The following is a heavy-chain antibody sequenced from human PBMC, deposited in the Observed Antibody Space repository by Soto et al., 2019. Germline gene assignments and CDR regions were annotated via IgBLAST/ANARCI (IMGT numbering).Heavy chain of an antibody. D-gene: IGHD5-12*01. CDR1: GFTFSSYA. CDR2: ISGSGGST. V-gene: IGHV3-23*01. Sequence: GGSLRLSCAASGFTFSSYAMSWVRQAPGKGLEWVSAISGSGGSTYYADSVKGRFTISRDNSKNTLYLQVNSLRAEDTAVYYCAKDDGYSGYENMDVWGQGATVTVSS. CDR3: AKDDGYSGYENMDV. J-gene: IGHJ6*02.